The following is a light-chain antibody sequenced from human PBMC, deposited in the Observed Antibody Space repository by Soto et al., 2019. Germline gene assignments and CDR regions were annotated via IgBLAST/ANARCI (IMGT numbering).Light chain of an antibody. V-gene: IGLV8-61*01. CDR3: VLYMGSVV. CDR2: STN. J-gene: IGLJ2*01. Sequence: QTVVTQEPSFSVSPGGTVTLTCGLSSGSVSTSYYPSWYQQTPGQAPRTLIYSTNTRSSGVTDRFSGSILGNKAALTITGAQADDESDYYCVLYMGSVVFGGGTKVTVL. CDR1: SGSVSTSYY.